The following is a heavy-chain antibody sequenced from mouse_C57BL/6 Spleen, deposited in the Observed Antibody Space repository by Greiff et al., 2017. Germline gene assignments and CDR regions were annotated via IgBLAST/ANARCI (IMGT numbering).Heavy chain of an antibody. CDR1: GYSITSGYY. D-gene: IGHD1-1*01. V-gene: IGHV3-6*01. Sequence: EVQRVESGPGLVKPSQSLSLTCSVTGYSITSGYYWNWIRQFPGNKLEWMGYISYDGSNNYNPSLKNRISITRDTSKNQFFLKLNSVTTEDTATYYCARGGITTVGYFDVWGTGTTVTVSS. CDR2: ISYDGSN. CDR3: ARGGITTVGYFDV. J-gene: IGHJ1*03.